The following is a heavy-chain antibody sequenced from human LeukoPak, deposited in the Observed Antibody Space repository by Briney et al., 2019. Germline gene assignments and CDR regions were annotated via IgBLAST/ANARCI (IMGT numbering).Heavy chain of an antibody. CDR3: ARGGPAVLRYFDWYHRSHYFDY. D-gene: IGHD3-9*01. V-gene: IGHV3-48*03. CDR2: ISSSGSTI. Sequence: GGSLRLSCAASGFTLSSYEMNWVRQAPGKGLEWVSYISSSGSTIYYADSVKGRFTISRDNAKNSLYLQMNSLRAEDTAVYYCARGGPAVLRYFDWYHRSHYFDYWGQGTLVTVSS. CDR1: GFTLSSYE. J-gene: IGHJ4*02.